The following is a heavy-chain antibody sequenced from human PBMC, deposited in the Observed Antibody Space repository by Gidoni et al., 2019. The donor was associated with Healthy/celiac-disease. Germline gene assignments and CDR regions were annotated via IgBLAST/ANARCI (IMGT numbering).Heavy chain of an antibody. CDR2: ISSSSSYI. CDR3: ARDGSIAVYYGMDV. J-gene: IGHJ6*02. D-gene: IGHD6-19*01. Sequence: LEWVSSISSSSSYIYYADSVKGRFTISRDNAKNSLYLQMNSLRAEDTAVYYCARDGSIAVYYGMDVWGQGTTVTVSS. V-gene: IGHV3-21*01.